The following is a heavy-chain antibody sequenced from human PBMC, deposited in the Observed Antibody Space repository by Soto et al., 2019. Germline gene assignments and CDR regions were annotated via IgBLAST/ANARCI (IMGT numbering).Heavy chain of an antibody. Sequence: EVQLLESGGGLVQPGGSLRLSCAASGFTFSSYGMSWVRQAPGKGLEWVSAISGSGGSTYYADSVKGRFTISRDNSKNTLYLRMNSLRAEDTAVYYCAKQGYSSGWGHAFDIWGQGTMVTVSS. D-gene: IGHD6-19*01. CDR1: GFTFSSYG. CDR2: ISGSGGST. CDR3: AKQGYSSGWGHAFDI. V-gene: IGHV3-23*01. J-gene: IGHJ3*02.